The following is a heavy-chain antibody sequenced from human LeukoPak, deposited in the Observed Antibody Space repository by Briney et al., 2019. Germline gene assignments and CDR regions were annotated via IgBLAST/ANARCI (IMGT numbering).Heavy chain of an antibody. CDR3: AKARGSDSRYYFEY. D-gene: IGHD3-22*01. V-gene: IGHV3-23*01. J-gene: IGHJ4*02. Sequence: QTGGSLRLSCAASGFTVSSNYMSWVRQAPGKGLEWVSGISGSGGSTYFADSVKGRLTISRDNSKNTLYLQMNSLRAEDTAVYYCAKARGSDSRYYFEYWGQGTLVTVSS. CDR1: GFTVSSNY. CDR2: ISGSGGST.